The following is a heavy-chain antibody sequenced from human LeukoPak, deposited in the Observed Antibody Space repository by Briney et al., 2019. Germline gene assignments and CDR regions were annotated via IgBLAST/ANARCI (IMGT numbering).Heavy chain of an antibody. CDR3: AKIPAYDFWSGYIDAFDI. CDR2: ISGSGSST. D-gene: IGHD3-3*01. J-gene: IGHJ3*02. V-gene: IGHV3-23*01. CDR1: GFTFSSYA. Sequence: GGSLRLSCAASGFTFSSYAMSWVRQAPGKGLEWVSAISGSGSSTYYADSVKGRFTISRDNSKNTLYLQMNSLRAEDTAVYYCAKIPAYDFWSGYIDAFDIWGQGTMVTVPS.